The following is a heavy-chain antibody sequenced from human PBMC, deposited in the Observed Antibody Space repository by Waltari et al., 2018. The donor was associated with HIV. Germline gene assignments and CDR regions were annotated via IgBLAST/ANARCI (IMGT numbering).Heavy chain of an antibody. D-gene: IGHD3-22*01. CDR1: GGSISSSSYY. CDR3: ARMLIETYYDSSGYTLDY. CDR2: IYYSGST. J-gene: IGHJ4*02. V-gene: IGHV4-39*07. Sequence: QLQLQESGPGLVKPSETLSLTCTVSGGSISSSSYYWGWIRQPPGKGLEWIGSIYYSGSTYYNPSLKSRVTISVDTSKNQFSLKLSSVTAADTAVYYCARMLIETYYDSSGYTLDYWGQGTLVTVSS.